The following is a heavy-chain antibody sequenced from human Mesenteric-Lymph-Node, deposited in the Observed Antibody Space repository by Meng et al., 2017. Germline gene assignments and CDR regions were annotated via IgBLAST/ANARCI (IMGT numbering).Heavy chain of an antibody. J-gene: IGHJ4*02. CDR3: ASFDHIPRRNYFDY. V-gene: IGHV4-34*01. CDR1: GGSFSGYY. CDR2: INHSGST. D-gene: IGHD2-21*01. Sequence: GQLKQWGAGLLKPSETLSLTCAVYGGSFSGYYWSWIRQPPGKGLEWIGEINHSGSTNYNPSLKSRVSISVDTSKNQFSLNLNSMTAADTAVYYCASFDHIPRRNYFDYWGQGTLVTVSS.